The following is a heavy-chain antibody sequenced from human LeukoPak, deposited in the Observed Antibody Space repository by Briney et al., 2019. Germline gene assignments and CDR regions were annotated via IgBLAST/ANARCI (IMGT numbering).Heavy chain of an antibody. Sequence: SGPTLVNPTQTLTLTCTFSGFSLSTSGVGVGWIRQPPGKALEWLALIYWDDDKRYSPSLKSRLTITKDTSKNQVVLTMTNMDPVDTATYYCARTALLNYDFWSGFDPPNYFDYWGQGTLVTVSS. CDR3: ARTALLNYDFWSGFDPPNYFDY. J-gene: IGHJ4*02. D-gene: IGHD3-3*01. V-gene: IGHV2-5*02. CDR1: GFSLSTSGVG. CDR2: IYWDDDK.